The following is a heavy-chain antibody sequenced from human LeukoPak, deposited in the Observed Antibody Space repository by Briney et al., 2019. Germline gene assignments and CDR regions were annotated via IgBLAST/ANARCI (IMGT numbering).Heavy chain of an antibody. V-gene: IGHV4-59*01. CDR1: GGSSSSYY. CDR3: AIGTVTLYYYYGMDV. J-gene: IGHJ6*02. Sequence: SETLSLTCTVSGGSSSSYYWSWIRQPPGKGLEWIGYIYYSGSTNYNPSLKSRVTISVDTSKNQFSLKLSSVTAADTAVYYCAIGTVTLYYYYGMDVWGQGTTVTVSS. D-gene: IGHD4-11*01. CDR2: IYYSGST.